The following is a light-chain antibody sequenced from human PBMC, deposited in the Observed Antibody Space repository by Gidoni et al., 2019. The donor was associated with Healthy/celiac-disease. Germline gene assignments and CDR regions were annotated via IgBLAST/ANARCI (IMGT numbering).Light chain of an antibody. J-gene: IGKJ2*01. Sequence: DIVMTQSPDSLAVSLGERATINCKSSQSVLYSSNNKNYLAWYQQKPGQPPKLLIYWASTRESGVPDRFSGSGSVTDFTLTISSLQAEDVAVYSCQQYYSTPLYTFGQGTKLEIK. CDR2: WAS. V-gene: IGKV4-1*01. CDR1: QSVLYSSNNKNY. CDR3: QQYYSTPLYT.